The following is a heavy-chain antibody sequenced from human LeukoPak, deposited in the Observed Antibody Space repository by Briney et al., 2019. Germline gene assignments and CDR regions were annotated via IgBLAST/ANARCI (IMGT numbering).Heavy chain of an antibody. CDR3: AKEGYNWNYSPQYYFDY. J-gene: IGHJ4*02. D-gene: IGHD1-7*01. V-gene: IGHV3-23*01. Sequence: QSGGSLRLSCAASGFTFSSYAMSWVRQAPGKGLEWVSAISGSGGSTYYADSVKGRFTISRDNSKNTLYLQMNSLRAEDTAVYYCAKEGYNWNYSPQYYFDYWGQETLVTVSS. CDR1: GFTFSSYA. CDR2: ISGSGGST.